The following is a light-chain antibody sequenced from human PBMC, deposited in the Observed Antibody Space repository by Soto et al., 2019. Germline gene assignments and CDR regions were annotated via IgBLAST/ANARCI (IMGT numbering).Light chain of an antibody. V-gene: IGLV2-11*01. CDR2: DVS. CDR3: CSYAGSYTWV. J-gene: IGLJ3*02. CDR1: SSDVGGYNS. Sequence: QSALTQPRSVSGSPGQSVTISCTGTSSDVGGYNSVSWYQQHPSKAPRLMIYDVSKRPSGVPDRFFGSKSGSTASLTISGLQAEDEADYYCCSYAGSYTWVFGGGIKVTVL.